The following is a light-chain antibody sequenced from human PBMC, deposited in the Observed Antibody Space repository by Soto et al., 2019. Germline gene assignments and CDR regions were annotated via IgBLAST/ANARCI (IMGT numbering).Light chain of an antibody. CDR3: SSYISSSSRDV. J-gene: IGLJ1*01. CDR2: EVS. CDR1: SSDVCGYNY. V-gene: IGLV2-14*01. Sequence: QPALTQPASVTGSPAQTISISYTGTSSDVCGYNYVCWYQQYLGTAPKRMFYEVSNRPSRCSDRLSGSTSGNTASLTIVGLQDEDVADYYCSSYISSSSRDVFGTGTKVTVL.